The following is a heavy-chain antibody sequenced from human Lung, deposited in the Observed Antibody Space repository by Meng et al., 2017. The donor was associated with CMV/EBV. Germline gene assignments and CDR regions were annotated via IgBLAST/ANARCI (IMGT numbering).Heavy chain of an antibody. CDR3: ARDLGYSSSWYFQYYFDC. Sequence: SVXVSXXASGYTFIAYYMHWVRQAPGQGLEWMGIINPSDNTTIYAQKFQGRVTMTRDTSTSTVYMELSSLRSDDTALYYCARDLGYSSSWYFQYYFDCWGQGTXVTVSS. CDR2: INPSDNTT. D-gene: IGHD6-13*01. J-gene: IGHJ4*02. CDR1: GYTFIAYY. V-gene: IGHV1-46*01.